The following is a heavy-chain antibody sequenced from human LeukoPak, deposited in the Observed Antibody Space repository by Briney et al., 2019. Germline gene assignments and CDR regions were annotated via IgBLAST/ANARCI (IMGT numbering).Heavy chain of an antibody. CDR2: INAGNGNT. V-gene: IGHV1-3*01. Sequence: ASVKVSCKASGYTFTSYAMHWERQAPGQRLEWMGWINAGNGNTKYSQKFQGRVTITRDTSASTAYMELSSLRSEDTAVYYCARGARDDYSNYLVSGRFPYGMDVWGQGTTVTVSS. CDR1: GYTFTSYA. J-gene: IGHJ6*02. CDR3: ARGARDDYSNYLVSGRFPYGMDV. D-gene: IGHD4-11*01.